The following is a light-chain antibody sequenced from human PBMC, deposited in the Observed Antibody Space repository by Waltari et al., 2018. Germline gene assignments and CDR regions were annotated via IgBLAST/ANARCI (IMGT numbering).Light chain of an antibody. CDR2: AAS. CDR1: QGISSY. Sequence: DIQLTQSPSFLSASVGDRVTITCRASQGISSYLTWFQQKPGKAPKLLISAASTLQSGVPSRFSGSGSGTEFTLTISSLKPEDSATYYCHQVNGYPLTFGGGTKVEIK. J-gene: IGKJ4*01. V-gene: IGKV1-9*01. CDR3: HQVNGYPLT.